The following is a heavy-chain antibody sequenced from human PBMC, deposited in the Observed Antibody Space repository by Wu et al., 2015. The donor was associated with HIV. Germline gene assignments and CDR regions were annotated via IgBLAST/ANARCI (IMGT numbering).Heavy chain of an antibody. J-gene: IGHJ6*02. CDR3: VRDATPVTTEFDF. CDR2: TTPMFGTT. CDR1: GGIFTKYD. V-gene: IGHV1-69*05. D-gene: IGHD4-17*01. Sequence: QVHLVQSGAEVKKPGSSVKVSCKASGGIFTKYDINWVRQAPGKGLEWMGGTTPMFGTTNYAQKFQGRVTISSDVYTSTVYMELSSLRSEDTAIYYCVRDATPVTTEFDFWGQGSAGSPSP.